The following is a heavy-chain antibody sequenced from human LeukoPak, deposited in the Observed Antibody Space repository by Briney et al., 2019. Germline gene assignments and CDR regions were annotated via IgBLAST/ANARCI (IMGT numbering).Heavy chain of an antibody. D-gene: IGHD1-26*01. CDR3: KNPNFRVYSGSYYRWDY. Sequence: GGSLRLSCAASGFTFSTFAMVWVRQPPGKGLEWVSSIFPSGGEIHYADSVRGRFTISRDNSKSTLSLQMNSLRAEDTAVYYCKNPNFRVYSGSYYRWDYWGQGTLVTVSS. CDR2: IFPSGGEI. J-gene: IGHJ4*02. CDR1: GFTFSTFA. V-gene: IGHV3-23*01.